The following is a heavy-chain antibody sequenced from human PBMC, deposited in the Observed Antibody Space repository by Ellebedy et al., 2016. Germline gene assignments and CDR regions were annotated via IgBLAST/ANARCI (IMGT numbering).Heavy chain of an antibody. CDR1: GFTVSSNY. CDR3: AKCRHINGCLLDY. V-gene: IGHV3-66*01. Sequence: GESLKISCAVSGFTVSSNYMSWVRQAPGKGLEWVSVLYSGGTIYYADSVKGRFTISRDNSKKTLYLQMNSLRAEETAVYYCAKCRHINGCLLDYWGQGTLVTVSS. J-gene: IGHJ4*02. CDR2: LYSGGTI. D-gene: IGHD6-19*01.